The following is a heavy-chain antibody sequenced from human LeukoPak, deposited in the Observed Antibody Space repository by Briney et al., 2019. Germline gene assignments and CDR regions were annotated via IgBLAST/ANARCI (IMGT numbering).Heavy chain of an antibody. V-gene: IGHV4-59*01. CDR2: IYYSGST. Sequence: SETLSLTCTVSGGSISSYYWSWIRQPPGRGLEWIGYIYYSGSTNYNPSLKSRVTISVDTSKNQFSLKLSSVTAADTAVYYCARDPGYSSSWYYFDYWGQGTLVTVSS. J-gene: IGHJ4*02. CDR1: GGSISSYY. CDR3: ARDPGYSSSWYYFDY. D-gene: IGHD6-13*01.